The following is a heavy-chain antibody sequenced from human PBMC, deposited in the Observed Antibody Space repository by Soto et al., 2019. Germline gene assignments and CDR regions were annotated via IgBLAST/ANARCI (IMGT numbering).Heavy chain of an antibody. J-gene: IGHJ6*03. D-gene: IGHD2-2*01. V-gene: IGHV1-18*01. CDR3: ARGGSNIVVVPAAMLCYMDV. Sequence: ASVKVSCKASGYTFTSYGISWVRQAPGQGLEWMGWISAYNGNTNYAQKLQGRVTMTTDTSTSTAYMELRSLRSDDTAVYYCARGGSNIVVVPAAMLCYMDVWGKGTTVTVSS. CDR2: ISAYNGNT. CDR1: GYTFTSYG.